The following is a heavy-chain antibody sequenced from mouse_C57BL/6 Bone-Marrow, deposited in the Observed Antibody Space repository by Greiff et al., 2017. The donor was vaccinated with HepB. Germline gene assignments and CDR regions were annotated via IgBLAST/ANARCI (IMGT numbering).Heavy chain of an antibody. D-gene: IGHD1-1*01. CDR1: GFTFSDYY. CDR3: ARPPSSYDAMDY. J-gene: IGHJ4*01. V-gene: IGHV5-12*01. Sequence: EVQVVESGGGLVQPGGSLKLSCAASGFTFSDYYMYWVRQTPEKRLEWVAYISNGGGSTYYPDTVKGRFTISRDNAKNTLYLQMSRLKSEDTAMYYCARPPSSYDAMDYWGQGTSVTVSS. CDR2: ISNGGGST.